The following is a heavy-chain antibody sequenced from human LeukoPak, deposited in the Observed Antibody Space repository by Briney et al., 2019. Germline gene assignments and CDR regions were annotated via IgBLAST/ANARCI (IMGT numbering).Heavy chain of an antibody. CDR3: AKDQKAGGYYYYGMDV. Sequence: GGSLRLSCAASGFTFSSYAMSWVRQAPGKGLEWVSAISGSGGGTYYADSVKGRFTISRDNSKNTLYLQMNSLRAEDTAVYYCAKDQKAGGYYYYGMDVWGQGTTVTVSS. V-gene: IGHV3-23*01. J-gene: IGHJ6*02. CDR1: GFTFSSYA. CDR2: ISGSGGGT. D-gene: IGHD3-16*01.